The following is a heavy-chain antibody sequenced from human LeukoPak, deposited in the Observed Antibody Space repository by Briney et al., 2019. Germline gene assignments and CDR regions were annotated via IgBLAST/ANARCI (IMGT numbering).Heavy chain of an antibody. CDR2: INPNSGGT. J-gene: IGHJ4*02. D-gene: IGHD6-19*01. V-gene: IGHV1-2*04. CDR1: GYTFTGYY. Sequence: ASVKVSCKASGYTFTGYYMHWVRQAPGQGLEWMGWINPNSGGTNYAQKFQGWVTMTRDTSISTAYMELGRLRSDDTAAYYCARTMGGSGWITFDYWGQGTLVTVSS. CDR3: ARTMGGSGWITFDY.